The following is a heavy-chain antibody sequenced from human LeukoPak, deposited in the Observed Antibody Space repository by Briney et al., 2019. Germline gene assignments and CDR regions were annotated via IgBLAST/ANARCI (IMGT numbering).Heavy chain of an antibody. V-gene: IGHV3-23*01. J-gene: IGHJ5*02. CDR3: AKDLVRGVIMTMGS. CDR1: GYSIRSGYH. D-gene: IGHD3-10*02. Sequence: ETLSLTCTVSGYSIRSGYHWSWIRQTPGKGLEWVSAISGSGGSTYYADSVKGRFTISRDNSKNTLYLQMNSLRAEDTAVYYCAKDLVRGVIMTMGSWGQGTLVTVSS. CDR2: ISGSGGST.